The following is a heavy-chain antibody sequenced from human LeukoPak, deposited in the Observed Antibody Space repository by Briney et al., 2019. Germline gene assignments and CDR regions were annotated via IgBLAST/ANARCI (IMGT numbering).Heavy chain of an antibody. CDR1: GGSFSGYY. V-gene: IGHV4-34*01. CDR3: ARGPFEYSSGGYSY. CDR2: INHSGST. J-gene: IGHJ4*02. Sequence: SETLSLTCAVYGGSFSGYYWSWIRQPPGKGLEWIGEINHSGSTNYNPSLKSRVTISVDTSKNQFSLKLSSVTAADTAAYYCARGPFEYSSGGYSYWGQGTLVTVSS. D-gene: IGHD6-25*01.